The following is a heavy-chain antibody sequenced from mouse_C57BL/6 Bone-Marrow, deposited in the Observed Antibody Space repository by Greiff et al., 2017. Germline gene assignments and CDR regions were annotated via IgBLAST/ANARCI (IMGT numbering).Heavy chain of an antibody. CDR3: ANSLLWYFDV. Sequence: QVQLQQPGAELVKPGASVKMSCKASGYTFTSYWITWVKQRPGQGLEWIGDIYPGSGSTNYNEKFKSKATLTVDTSSSTAYMQLSSLTSEDAAVYYCANSLLWYFDVWGTGTTVTVSS. V-gene: IGHV1-55*01. CDR1: GYTFTSYW. J-gene: IGHJ1*03. D-gene: IGHD4-1*02. CDR2: IYPGSGST.